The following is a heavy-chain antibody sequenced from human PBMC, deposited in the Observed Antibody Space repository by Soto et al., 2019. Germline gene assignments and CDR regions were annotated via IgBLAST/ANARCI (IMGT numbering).Heavy chain of an antibody. CDR2: IDYTGNT. V-gene: IGHV4-39*01. J-gene: IGHJ4*02. CDR1: GGSISSSSYY. CDR3: ARINKGYGTDS. D-gene: IGHD1-1*01. Sequence: PSETLSLTCTVSGGSISSSSYYWGCIRQPPGKGLEWIASIDYTGNTFYNPSLTSRVTISVDTSKNQFSLKVTSVTAEDTDVYYCARINKGYGTDSWGQGTLVTVSS.